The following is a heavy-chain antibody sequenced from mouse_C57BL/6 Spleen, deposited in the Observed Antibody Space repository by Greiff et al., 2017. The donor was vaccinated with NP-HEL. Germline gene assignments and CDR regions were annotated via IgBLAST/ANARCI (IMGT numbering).Heavy chain of an antibody. D-gene: IGHD2-4*01. CDR3: ARPYDYDSFDY. V-gene: IGHV1-64*01. J-gene: IGHJ2*01. Sequence: LKQPGAELVKPGASVKLSCKASGYTFTSYWMHWVKQRPGQGLEWIGMIHPNSGSTNYNEKFKSKATLTVDKSSSTAYMQLSSLTSEDSAVYYCARPYDYDSFDYWGQGTTLTVSS. CDR1: GYTFTSYW. CDR2: IHPNSGST.